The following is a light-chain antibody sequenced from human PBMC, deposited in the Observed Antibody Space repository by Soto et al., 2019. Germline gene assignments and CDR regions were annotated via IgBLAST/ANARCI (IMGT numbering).Light chain of an antibody. CDR2: STN. CDR1: SGSVSTSYY. Sequence: QAVVTQEPSFSVSPGGTVTLTCGLSSGSVSTSYYPSWYQQTPGQAPRTLIYSTNTRSSGVPDRFSGSILGSKAALTITGAQADDESDYYCVLYMGSGIWVFGGGTKLTDL. CDR3: VLYMGSGIWV. J-gene: IGLJ3*02. V-gene: IGLV8-61*01.